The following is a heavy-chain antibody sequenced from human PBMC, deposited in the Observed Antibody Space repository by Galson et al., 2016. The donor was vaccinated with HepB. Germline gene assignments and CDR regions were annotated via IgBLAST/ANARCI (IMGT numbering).Heavy chain of an antibody. CDR2: IYSGGIT. J-gene: IGHJ3*02. CDR1: AFTVSSTY. D-gene: IGHD6-19*01. Sequence: SLRLSCAASAFTVSSTYMTWVRQSPGKGLEWVSLIYSGGITYYAAAVKGRFSISRDISKNLLYLQMNSLRAEDTAVYYCARELRGWSGVDASDIWGQGTVVTVSS. CDR3: ARELRGWSGVDASDI. V-gene: IGHV3-66*01.